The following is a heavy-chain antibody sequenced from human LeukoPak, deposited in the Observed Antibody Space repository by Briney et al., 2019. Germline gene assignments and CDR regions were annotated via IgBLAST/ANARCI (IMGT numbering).Heavy chain of an antibody. D-gene: IGHD2-15*01. CDR3: ARDYCSGPKCYFIDY. J-gene: IGHJ4*02. Sequence: GGSLRLSCAASGFTFNNYSMNWVRQAPGKGLEWVSYITSSSTVYYAGSVKGRFTISRDNAKNLLFLQMNSLRAEDTAVYYCARDYCSGPKCYFIDYWGQGALVTVSS. V-gene: IGHV3-48*04. CDR2: ITSSSTV. CDR1: GFTFNNYS.